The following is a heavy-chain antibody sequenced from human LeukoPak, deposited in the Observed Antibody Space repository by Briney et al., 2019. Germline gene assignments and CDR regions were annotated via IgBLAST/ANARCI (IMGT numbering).Heavy chain of an antibody. CDR1: GYTFTDYW. V-gene: IGHV5-51*01. J-gene: IGHJ5*02. D-gene: IGHD1-1*01. Sequence: GESLKISCKASGYTFTDYWIGWVRQMPGRGPEWMAIIYPGDSDTRHSPSFQGQVTISADKSINTAYLQWSSLTASDTAMYYCAREHAKGYSWFDPWGQGTLVTVSS. CDR3: AREHAKGYSWFDP. CDR2: IYPGDSDT.